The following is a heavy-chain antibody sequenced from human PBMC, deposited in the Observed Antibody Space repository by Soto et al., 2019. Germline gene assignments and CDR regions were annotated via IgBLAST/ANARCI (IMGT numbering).Heavy chain of an antibody. Sequence: ASVKVSCKASGYTFTSYYMHWVRQAPGQGLEWMGIINPSGGSTSYAQKFQGRVTMTGDTSTSTVYMELSSLRSEDTAVYYCARDYYGSGSYNYGMDVWGQGTTVTVS. CDR3: ARDYYGSGSYNYGMDV. CDR1: GYTFTSYY. V-gene: IGHV1-46*01. CDR2: INPSGGST. J-gene: IGHJ6*02. D-gene: IGHD3-10*01.